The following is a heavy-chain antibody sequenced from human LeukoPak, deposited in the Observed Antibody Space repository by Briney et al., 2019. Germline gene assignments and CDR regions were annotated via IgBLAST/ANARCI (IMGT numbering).Heavy chain of an antibody. V-gene: IGHV3-11*04. Sequence: GGSLRLSCAASGFTFSDYYMSWIRQAPGKGLEWVSYISSSGSTIYYADSVKGRFTISRDNAKNSLYLQMNSLRAEDTAVYYCARAVGSGWSEEDFDYWGQGTLVTVSS. D-gene: IGHD6-19*01. CDR1: GFTFSDYY. CDR3: ARAVGSGWSEEDFDY. CDR2: ISSSGSTI. J-gene: IGHJ4*02.